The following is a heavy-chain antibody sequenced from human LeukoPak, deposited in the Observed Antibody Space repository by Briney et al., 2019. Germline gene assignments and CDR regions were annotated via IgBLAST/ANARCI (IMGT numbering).Heavy chain of an antibody. CDR1: GGTFGSYA. V-gene: IGHV1-69*05. CDR3: ARSRGGQITGDFDY. D-gene: IGHD1-14*01. CDR2: IIPIFGTA. J-gene: IGHJ4*02. Sequence: GASVKVSCKASGGTFGSYAISWVRQAPGQGLEWMGGIIPIFGTANYAQKFQGRVTITTDESTSTAYMELSSLRSEDTAVYYCARSRGGQITGDFDYWGQGTLVTVSS.